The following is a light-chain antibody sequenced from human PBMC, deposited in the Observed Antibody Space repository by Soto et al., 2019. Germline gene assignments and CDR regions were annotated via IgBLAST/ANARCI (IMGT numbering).Light chain of an antibody. V-gene: IGLV1-51*01. J-gene: IGLJ1*01. CDR2: DNN. CDR1: TFNIGNNF. CDR3: GTLDSSLSAYV. Sequence: QSVLTQPPSVSAAPGQKVTISCSGSTFNIGNNFVSWYQQLPGTAPKVLIYDNNKRPSGIPDRFSASKSGTSATLGITGLQAGDEAVYYCGTLDSSLSAYVFGTGTKVTVL.